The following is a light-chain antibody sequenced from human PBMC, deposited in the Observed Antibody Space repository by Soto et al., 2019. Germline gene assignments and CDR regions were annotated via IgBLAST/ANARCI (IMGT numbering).Light chain of an antibody. J-gene: IGKJ4*01. V-gene: IGKV3-11*01. Sequence: EVVLTQSPATLSLSPGERVTLSCRASQSVNGYLAWYQQKPGQAPRLLIYNASNRATGIPARFSGSGSGTDFTLTISSLEPEDFAVYYCQQRSNWPFTFGGGTNVEIK. CDR1: QSVNGY. CDR3: QQRSNWPFT. CDR2: NAS.